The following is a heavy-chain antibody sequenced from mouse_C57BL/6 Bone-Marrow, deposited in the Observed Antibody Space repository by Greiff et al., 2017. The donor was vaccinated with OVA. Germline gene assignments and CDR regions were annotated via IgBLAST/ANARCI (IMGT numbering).Heavy chain of an antibody. J-gene: IGHJ2*01. CDR2: IYPGSGST. Sequence: QVHVKQPGAELVKPGASVKMSCKASGYTFTSYWITWVKQRPGQGLEWIGDIYPGSGSTNYNEKFKSKATLTVDTSSSTAYMQLSSLTSEDSAVYYCAREYYRSSYDCDYWGQGTTLTVSS. CDR3: AREYYRSSYDCDY. D-gene: IGHD1-1*01. V-gene: IGHV1-55*01. CDR1: GYTFTSYW.